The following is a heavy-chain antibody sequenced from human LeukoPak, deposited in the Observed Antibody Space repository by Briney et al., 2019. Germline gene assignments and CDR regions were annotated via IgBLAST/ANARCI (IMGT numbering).Heavy chain of an antibody. CDR2: INWNGGST. J-gene: IGHJ4*02. CDR3: ARVDNWNDGDKLFDY. V-gene: IGHV3-20*04. CDR1: GFTFDDYG. D-gene: IGHD1-1*01. Sequence: GGPLRLSCAASGFTFDDYGMSWVRQAPGKGLEWVSGINWNGGSTGYADSVKGRFTISRDNAKNSLYLQMNSLRAEDTALYYCARVDNWNDGDKLFDYWGQGTLVTVSS.